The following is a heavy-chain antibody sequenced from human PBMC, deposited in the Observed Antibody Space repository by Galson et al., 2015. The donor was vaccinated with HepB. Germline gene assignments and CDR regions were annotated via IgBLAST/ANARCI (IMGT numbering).Heavy chain of an antibody. CDR3: ARDRGSSSGLDY. Sequence: SLRLSCAASGFTFSSYGMNWVRQAPGKGLEWVSYISSSSIYIYYADSVMGRFTISRDNANNSLYLQMNSLTAEDTAVYYCARDRGSSSGLDYWGRGTLVTVSS. D-gene: IGHD6-6*01. CDR2: ISSSSIYI. J-gene: IGHJ4*02. V-gene: IGHV3-21*01. CDR1: GFTFSSYG.